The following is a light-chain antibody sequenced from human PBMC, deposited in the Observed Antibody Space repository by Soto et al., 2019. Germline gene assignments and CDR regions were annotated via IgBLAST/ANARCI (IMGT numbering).Light chain of an antibody. V-gene: IGKV3D-15*01. CDR3: QQYNDWPLT. CDR1: QSVSSD. CDR2: GAS. Sequence: EIVMTQSPATLSVSPGERATLSCRASQSVSSDLAWYHQKPGQTPRLLIYGASTRPTGIPARFSGSGSGTEFTLTISSLQSEDSAVYYCQQYNDWPLTFGGGTKVDIK. J-gene: IGKJ4*01.